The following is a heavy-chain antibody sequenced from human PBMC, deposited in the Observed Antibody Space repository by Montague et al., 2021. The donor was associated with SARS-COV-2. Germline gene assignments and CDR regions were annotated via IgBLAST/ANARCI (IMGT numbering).Heavy chain of an antibody. Sequence: SETLSLTCTVSGGSMNSYYWSWIRQAPGKGLEWIGWIYYSGSSYSRPSLKSRLTISADTSMSKFYLKLTSVTAADTAVYFCARHGAFKNNEVFDYWGQGTLVTVSS. D-gene: IGHD1/OR15-1a*01. J-gene: IGHJ4*02. CDR2: IYYSGSS. CDR3: ARHGAFKNNEVFDY. CDR1: GGSMNSYY. V-gene: IGHV4-59*08.